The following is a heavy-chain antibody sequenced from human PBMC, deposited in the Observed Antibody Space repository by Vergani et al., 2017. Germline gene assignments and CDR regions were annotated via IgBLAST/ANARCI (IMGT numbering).Heavy chain of an antibody. V-gene: IGHV3-64D*06. CDR3: VKGISSSLDDFDY. Sequence: EVQLVESGGGLVQPGGSLRLSCSASGFTFSSYAMHWVRQAPGKGLEYVSAISSNGGSTYYADSVKGRFTISRDNSKNTLYLQMSSLRAEDTAVYYCVKGISSSLDDFDYWGQGTLVTVSS. CDR1: GFTFSSYA. J-gene: IGHJ4*02. D-gene: IGHD2-15*01. CDR2: ISSNGGST.